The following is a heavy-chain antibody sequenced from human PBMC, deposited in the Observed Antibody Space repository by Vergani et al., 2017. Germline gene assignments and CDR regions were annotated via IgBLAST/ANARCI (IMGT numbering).Heavy chain of an antibody. V-gene: IGHV3-11*06. CDR1: GGSFSGYY. D-gene: IGHD6-13*01. J-gene: IGHJ3*02. CDR2: ISSSSSYT. CDR3: ARDRVPDSSSWLRNDAFDI. Sequence: QVQLQQWGAGLLKPSETLSLTCAVYGGSFSGYYWSWIRQPPGKGLEWVSYISSSSSYTNYADSVKGRFTISRDNAKNSLYPQMNSLRAEDTAVYYCARDRVPDSSSWLRNDAFDIWGQGTMVTVSS.